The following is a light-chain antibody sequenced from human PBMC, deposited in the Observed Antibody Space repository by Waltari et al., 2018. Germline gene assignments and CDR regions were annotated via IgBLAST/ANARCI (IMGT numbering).Light chain of an antibody. CDR1: NLGGKS. Sequence: VLTQPLSMSVTPGQTARMTCWGSNLGGKSVHWYQQRPGQAPVLVVHDSTARPSGIPGRVSGSISANTAVLTSSRVEVVDEADYYCQVWESSSDQGVFGRGTKLTVL. V-gene: IGLV3-21*02. CDR2: DST. CDR3: QVWESSSDQGV. J-gene: IGLJ3*02.